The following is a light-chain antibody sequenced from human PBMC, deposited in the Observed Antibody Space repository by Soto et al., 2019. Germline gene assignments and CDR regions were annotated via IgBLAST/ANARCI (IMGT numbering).Light chain of an antibody. V-gene: IGKV3-20*01. CDR3: QQYGGSPPVT. CDR2: GAS. J-gene: IGKJ5*01. Sequence: EIVLTQSPGTLSLSPGDGATLSCRASRSVSSTYLAWYQQRPGQAPRLLIYGASTRARGIPDRFSGTGSGTDFSLTISRLEPEDFGVYFCQQYGGSPPVTFGQGTRLELK. CDR1: RSVSSTY.